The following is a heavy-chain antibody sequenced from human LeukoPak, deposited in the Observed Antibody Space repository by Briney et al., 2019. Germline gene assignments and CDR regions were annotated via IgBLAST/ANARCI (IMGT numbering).Heavy chain of an antibody. CDR1: GGSISSGSYY. J-gene: IGHJ4*02. Sequence: SQTLSLTCTVSGGSISSGSYYWSWIRQPPGKGLEWIGEINHSGSTNYNPSLKSRVTISVDTSKNQFSLKLSSVTAADTAVYYCATSPGLDYWGQGTLVTVSS. CDR3: ATSPGLDY. D-gene: IGHD2-2*01. V-gene: IGHV4-39*07. CDR2: INHSGST.